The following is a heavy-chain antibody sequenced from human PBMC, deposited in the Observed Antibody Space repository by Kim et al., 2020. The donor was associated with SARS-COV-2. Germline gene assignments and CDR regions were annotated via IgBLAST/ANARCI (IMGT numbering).Heavy chain of an antibody. D-gene: IGHD3-10*01. CDR1: GFTVSYNY. CDR2: LYNDGKT. J-gene: IGHJ3*02. CDR3: ERGGSPICLSDGFDI. V-gene: IGHV3-53*01. Sequence: GGSLRLSCAVSGFTVSYNYMNWVRQAPGEGLEWISILYNDGKTYSADSVKGRFTISRDNSKNTLYLQMHSLKVEDTAVNYCERGGSPICLSDGFDIWAQG.